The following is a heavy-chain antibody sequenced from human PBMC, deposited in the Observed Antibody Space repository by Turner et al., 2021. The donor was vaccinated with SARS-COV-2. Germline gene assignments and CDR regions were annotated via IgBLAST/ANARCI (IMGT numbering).Heavy chain of an antibody. CDR2: ISYDGSNK. J-gene: IGHJ4*02. CDR1: GFTFSSYG. Sequence: QVQLVESGGGVVQPGRSLRLSCEASGFTFSSYGMHWVRQAPGKGLEGGAVISYDGSNKYYADSVKGRFTISRDNSKNTLYLQMNSLRAEDTAVYYCAKDGAPFLLYFGEPTFYFDYWGQGTLVTVSS. CDR3: AKDGAPFLLYFGEPTFYFDY. V-gene: IGHV3-30*18. D-gene: IGHD3-10*01.